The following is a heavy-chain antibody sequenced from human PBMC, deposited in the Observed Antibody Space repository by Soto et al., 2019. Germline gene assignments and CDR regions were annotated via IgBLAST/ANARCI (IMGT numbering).Heavy chain of an antibody. Sequence: QVQLQQWGAGLLKPSETLSLTCAVYGGSFSGYYWSWIRQPPGKGLEWIGEINHSGSTNYNPSLKSRVTISVDTSKNQFSLKLSSVTAVDTAVYYCARMTTLGAFDIWGQGTMVTVSS. V-gene: IGHV4-34*01. CDR2: INHSGST. CDR1: GGSFSGYY. CDR3: ARMTTLGAFDI. D-gene: IGHD4-17*01. J-gene: IGHJ3*02.